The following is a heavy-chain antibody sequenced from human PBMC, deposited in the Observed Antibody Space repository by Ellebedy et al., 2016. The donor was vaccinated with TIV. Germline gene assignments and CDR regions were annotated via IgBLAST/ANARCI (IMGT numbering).Heavy chain of an antibody. V-gene: IGHV3-13*01. CDR3: SRGSLTSAGPFEP. D-gene: IGHD6-13*01. J-gene: IGHJ5*02. Sequence: GESLKISCAASGFTFSSYDMLWVRQAPGKDLEWVATIGVGGDSYYSDSVKGRFTISRENGKNSLSLQMNGLGVGDTAVYYCSRGSLTSAGPFEPWGQGTLVTVSS. CDR2: IGVGGDS. CDR1: GFTFSSYD.